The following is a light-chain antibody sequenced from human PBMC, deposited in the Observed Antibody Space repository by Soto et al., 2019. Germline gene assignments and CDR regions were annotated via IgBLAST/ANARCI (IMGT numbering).Light chain of an antibody. V-gene: IGKV1-17*01. CDR3: QHYNTWT. CDR2: AAS. CDR1: QDIRNT. J-gene: IGKJ1*01. Sequence: EIRMSQSPATLSASVGDRVAIFCRASQDIRNTLAWYQQKPGEAPKLLIYAASTLQSGVPSRFSGNGSGTEFSLTISSLQADDFGSYYCQHYNTWTFGPGTKVDVK.